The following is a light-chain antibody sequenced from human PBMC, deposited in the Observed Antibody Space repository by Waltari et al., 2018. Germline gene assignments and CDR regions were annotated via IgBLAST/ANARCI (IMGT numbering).Light chain of an antibody. Sequence: EGATLSCRASESIRNNLAWYQQKAGQAPRLLIFGASNRATGIPARFSGSGSGTEFALTISTLQSEDFAVYFCQHYNNQPLTFGGGTKVEIK. CDR1: ESIRNN. V-gene: IGKV3-15*01. CDR3: QHYNNQPLT. J-gene: IGKJ4*01. CDR2: GAS.